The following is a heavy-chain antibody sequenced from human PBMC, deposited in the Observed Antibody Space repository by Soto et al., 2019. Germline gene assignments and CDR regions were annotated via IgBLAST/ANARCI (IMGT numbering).Heavy chain of an antibody. D-gene: IGHD6-6*01. J-gene: IGHJ6*03. Sequence: ASVKVSCKASGYTFTSYDINWVRQATGQGLEWMGWMNPNSGNTGYAQKFQGRVTMTRNTSISTAYMELSSLRSEDTAVYYCARGRRVSSSKQPPYYYYYMDVWGKGTTVTVS. CDR2: MNPNSGNT. CDR3: ARGRRVSSSKQPPYYYYYMDV. V-gene: IGHV1-8*01. CDR1: GYTFTSYD.